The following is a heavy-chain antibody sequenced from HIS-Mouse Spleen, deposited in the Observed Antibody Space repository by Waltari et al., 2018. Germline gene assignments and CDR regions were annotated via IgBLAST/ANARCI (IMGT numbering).Heavy chain of an antibody. CDR2: YYIGST. Sequence: QVQLQESGPGLVKPSETLSLTCTVSGGSISSYYWSWIRQPPGKGLEWIGYYIGSTNYNPSLKVRVTISVDTSKNQFSLKLSSVTAADTAVYYCARASRDLLLPRYFDLWGRGTLVTVSS. CDR3: ARASRDLLLPRYFDL. CDR1: GGSISSYY. V-gene: IGHV4-59*01. J-gene: IGHJ2*01.